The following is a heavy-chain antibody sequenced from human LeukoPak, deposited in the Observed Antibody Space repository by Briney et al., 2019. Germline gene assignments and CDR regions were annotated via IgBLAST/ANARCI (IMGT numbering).Heavy chain of an antibody. CDR1: GYTFTSYY. J-gene: IGHJ4*02. D-gene: IGHD3-9*01. CDR2: INPSGGST. Sequence: ASVKVSCKASGYTFTSYYMHWVRQAPGQGLEWMGIINPSGGSTSYAQKFQGRVTMTRDTSTSTVYMELSSLKSEDTAVYYCARDRRRYFDWLLLRDQNDYWGQGTLVTVSS. V-gene: IGHV1-46*01. CDR3: ARDRRRYFDWLLLRDQNDY.